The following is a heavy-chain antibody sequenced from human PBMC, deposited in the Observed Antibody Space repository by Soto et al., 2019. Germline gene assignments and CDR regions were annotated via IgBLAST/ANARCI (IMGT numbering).Heavy chain of an antibody. Sequence: ASVKVSCKASGYTFTSYYMHWVRQAPGQGLEWMGIINPSGGSTSYAQKFQGRVTMARDTSTSTVYMELSSLRSEDTAVYYCARDHSTVTAFDYWGQGTLVTVSS. V-gene: IGHV1-46*01. CDR1: GYTFTSYY. J-gene: IGHJ4*02. CDR2: INPSGGST. CDR3: ARDHSTVTAFDY. D-gene: IGHD4-17*01.